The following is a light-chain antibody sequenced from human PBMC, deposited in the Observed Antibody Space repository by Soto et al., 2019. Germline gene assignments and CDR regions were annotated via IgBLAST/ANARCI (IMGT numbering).Light chain of an antibody. CDR1: ETIGIW. CDR3: QHYNSYSEA. Sequence: DIQITPSPSTLSASVGDRATIAGRASETIGIWLAWYQQKPGKDNKLLIYKASTLKSGVPSRFSGSGSGTEFTLTISSLKPDDFATYYCQHYNSYSEAVGQGTKVEIK. CDR2: KAS. J-gene: IGKJ1*01. V-gene: IGKV1-5*03.